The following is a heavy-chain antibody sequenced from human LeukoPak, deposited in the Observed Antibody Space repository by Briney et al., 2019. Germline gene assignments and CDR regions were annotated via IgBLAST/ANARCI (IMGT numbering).Heavy chain of an antibody. J-gene: IGHJ4*02. CDR1: GFTFSSYA. Sequence: GGSLRLSCAASGFTFSSYAMHWVRQAPGKGLEWVAVISYDGSNKYYADSVKGRFTISRDNSKDTLYVQMNSLRAEDTAVYYCARDHAMTGYSYGRYFDYWGQGTLLTVSS. V-gene: IGHV3-30*04. CDR3: ARDHAMTGYSYGRYFDY. D-gene: IGHD5-18*01. CDR2: ISYDGSNK.